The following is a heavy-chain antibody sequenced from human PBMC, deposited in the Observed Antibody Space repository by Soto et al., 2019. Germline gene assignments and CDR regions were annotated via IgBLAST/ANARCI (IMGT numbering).Heavy chain of an antibody. J-gene: IGHJ4*02. V-gene: IGHV4-59*01. CDR3: ANCRIHLCNGFDY. CDR1: GGSISSYY. CDR2: IYYSGST. Sequence: SGTLSLTCTVSGGSISSYYWSWIRQPPGKGLEWIGYIYYSGSTDYNPSLKSRVIISVDTSKNKISLNLSSETAEDAAVYYCANCRIHLCNGFDYWGQGTLVTVSS. D-gene: IGHD5-18*01.